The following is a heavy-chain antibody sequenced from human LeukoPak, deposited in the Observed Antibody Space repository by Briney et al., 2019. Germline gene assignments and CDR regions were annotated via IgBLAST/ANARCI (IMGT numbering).Heavy chain of an antibody. CDR1: GGSISSRTYY. CDR3: AGDSSGYAFDY. J-gene: IGHJ4*02. V-gene: IGHV4-39*07. CDR2: IYYRGST. D-gene: IGHD3-22*01. Sequence: SETLSLTCTVSGGSISSRTYYWGWIRQPPGKGLEWIGNIYYRGSTYYNPSLKSRVTISLDTSKNQFSLNLSSVTAADTAVYYCAGDSSGYAFDYWGQGTLVTVSS.